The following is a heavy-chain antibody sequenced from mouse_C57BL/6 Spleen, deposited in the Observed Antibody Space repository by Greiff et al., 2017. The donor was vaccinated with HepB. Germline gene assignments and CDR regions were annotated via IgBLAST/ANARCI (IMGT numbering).Heavy chain of an antibody. CDR1: GYTFTSYG. CDR3: ARSGGTTVAFDY. Sequence: VQLQQSGAELARPGASVKLSCKASGYTFTSYGISWVKQRTGQGLEWIGEIYPRSGNTYYNEKFKGKATLTADKSSSTAYMELRSLTSEDSAVYFCARSGGTTVAFDYWGQGTTLTVSS. CDR2: IYPRSGNT. V-gene: IGHV1-81*01. D-gene: IGHD1-1*01. J-gene: IGHJ2*01.